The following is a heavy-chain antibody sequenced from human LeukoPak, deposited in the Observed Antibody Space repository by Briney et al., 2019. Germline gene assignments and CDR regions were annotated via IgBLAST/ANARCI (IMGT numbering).Heavy chain of an antibody. Sequence: GGPLRLSCATSGFTFGDYGVSWVRQAPGKGLEWVSAIHTSGDTCYADSVKGRFTISRDTSKNTLYLQINSLRVEDTAVYYCIVFGDSNHWGQGTLVTVSS. J-gene: IGHJ5*02. CDR1: GFTFGDYG. V-gene: IGHV3-53*01. CDR2: IHTSGDT. CDR3: IVFGDSNH. D-gene: IGHD4-17*01.